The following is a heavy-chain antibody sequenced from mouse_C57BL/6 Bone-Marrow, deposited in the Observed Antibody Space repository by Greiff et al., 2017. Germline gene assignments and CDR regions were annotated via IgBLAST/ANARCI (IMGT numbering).Heavy chain of an antibody. V-gene: IGHV14-4*01. Sequence: EVQLQQSGAELVRPGASVKLSCTASGFNIKDDYMHWVKQRPEQGLEWIGWFDPENGDTEYASKFQGKATITADTTSNTAYLQLSSLTSEDTAVYYCTHLFYYDYEFYAMDYWGQGTSVTVSS. J-gene: IGHJ4*01. CDR3: THLFYYDYEFYAMDY. D-gene: IGHD2-4*01. CDR2: FDPENGDT. CDR1: GFNIKDDY.